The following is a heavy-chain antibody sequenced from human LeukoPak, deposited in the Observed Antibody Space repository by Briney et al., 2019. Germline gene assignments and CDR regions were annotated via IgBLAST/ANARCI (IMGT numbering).Heavy chain of an antibody. CDR1: GFTFDDHG. Sequence: PGGSLRLSCAASGFTFDDHGMSWVRQAPGKGLVWVSQTNTDGTITDYADSAKGRFTISRDNAEKTLNLQMESLRVDDTAVYYCVRGRGSYWYDLGPAFNMWGQGTMVTVSS. D-gene: IGHD1-26*01. CDR2: TNTDGTIT. CDR3: VRGRGSYWYDLGPAFNM. J-gene: IGHJ3*02. V-gene: IGHV3-74*01.